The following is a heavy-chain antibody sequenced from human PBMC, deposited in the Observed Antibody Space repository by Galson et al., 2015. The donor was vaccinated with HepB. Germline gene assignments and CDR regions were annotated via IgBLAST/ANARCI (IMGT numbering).Heavy chain of an antibody. V-gene: IGHV3-23*01. CDR3: AKGYGLFDS. J-gene: IGHJ5*01. Sequence: SLRLSCAASGFAFHSHAMSWVRQAPGKGLEWISGISGNGDSTFYAVSVKGRFTVSKDNSNNMLYLQMNSLRAEDAGLYFCAKGYGLFDSWGQGILVTVSS. D-gene: IGHD5-18*01. CDR2: ISGNGDST. CDR1: GFAFHSHA.